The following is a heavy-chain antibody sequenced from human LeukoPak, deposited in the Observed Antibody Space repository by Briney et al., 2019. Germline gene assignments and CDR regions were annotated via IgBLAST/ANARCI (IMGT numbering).Heavy chain of an antibody. Sequence: GGSLRLSCAASGFTFSSYWMHWVRQAPGKGLVWVSRINSGGSSTSYADSVKGRSTISRDNAKNTLYLQMNSLRAEDTAVYYCAREGTDDYGDYDDAFDIWGQGTMVTVSS. D-gene: IGHD4-17*01. CDR2: INSGGSST. V-gene: IGHV3-74*01. J-gene: IGHJ3*02. CDR3: AREGTDDYGDYDDAFDI. CDR1: GFTFSSYW.